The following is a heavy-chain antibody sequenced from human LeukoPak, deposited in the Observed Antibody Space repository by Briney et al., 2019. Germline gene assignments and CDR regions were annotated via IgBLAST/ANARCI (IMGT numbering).Heavy chain of an antibody. V-gene: IGHV2-70*04. Sequence: ESGPTLVKPTQTVTLTCTFSGFSLSTSGMRVSWIRQPPGKALEWLARIDWDDAKFYGKSLRTRLTISKDTSKNQVILIVTNMDPVDTATYYCARIPATSDAFDIWGQGTVVTVSS. CDR1: GFSLSTSGMR. CDR2: IDWDDAK. J-gene: IGHJ3*02. CDR3: ARIPATSDAFDI.